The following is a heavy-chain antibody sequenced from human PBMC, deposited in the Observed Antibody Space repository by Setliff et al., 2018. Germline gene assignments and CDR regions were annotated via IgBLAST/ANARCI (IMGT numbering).Heavy chain of an antibody. D-gene: IGHD4-17*01. Sequence: GASVKVSCKASGGTFSSYAISWVRQAPGQGLEWMGGIIPIFGTANYAQKFQGRVTITTDESTSTAYMELSSLRSEDTAVYYCTRWAGDYWIAYFDYWGQGTLVTVSS. J-gene: IGHJ4*02. V-gene: IGHV1-69*05. CDR1: GGTFSSYA. CDR3: TRWAGDYWIAYFDY. CDR2: IIPIFGTA.